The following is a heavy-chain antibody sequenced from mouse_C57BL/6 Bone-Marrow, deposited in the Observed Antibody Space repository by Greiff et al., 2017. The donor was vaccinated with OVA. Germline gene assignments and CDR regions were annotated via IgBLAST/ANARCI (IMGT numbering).Heavy chain of an antibody. D-gene: IGHD2-5*01. Sequence: EVHLVESGGGLVKPGGSLKLSCAASGFTFSSYTMSWVRQTPEKRLEWVATISGGGGNTYYPDSVKGRFTISRDNAKNTLYLQMSSLRSEDTALYYCARHGPYSNYLWYFDVWGTGTTGTVSS. CDR1: GFTFSSYT. CDR3: ARHGPYSNYLWYFDV. V-gene: IGHV5-9*01. CDR2: ISGGGGNT. J-gene: IGHJ1*03.